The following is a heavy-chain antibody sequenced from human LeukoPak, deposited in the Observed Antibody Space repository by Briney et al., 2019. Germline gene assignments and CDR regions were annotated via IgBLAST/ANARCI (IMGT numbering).Heavy chain of an antibody. CDR2: IEEDGSVR. D-gene: IGHD6-13*01. J-gene: IGHJ4*02. V-gene: IGHV3-7*01. CDR3: ARDPGYSSFDY. CDR1: GFTFGRSW. Sequence: GGSLRLSCGVSGFTFGRSWMSWVRQTPAKGLEFVANIEEDGSVRNYVDSVQGRFTISRDNAKNSLYLHMNSLRAEDTAVYYCARDPGYSSFDYWGQGTLVTVSS.